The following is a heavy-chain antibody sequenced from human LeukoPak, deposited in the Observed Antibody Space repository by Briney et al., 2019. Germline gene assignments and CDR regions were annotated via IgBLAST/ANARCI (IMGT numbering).Heavy chain of an antibody. J-gene: IGHJ4*02. CDR1: GFTFSSYW. CDR3: AKSAPSGWYGPLDY. Sequence: GGSLRLSCAASGFTFSSYWMSWVRQAPGKGLEWVANIKQDGSEEYYVDSVKGRFTISRDNAKNSLYLQMNSLRAEDTALYYCAKSAPSGWYGPLDYWGQGTLVTASS. V-gene: IGHV3-7*03. CDR2: IKQDGSEE. D-gene: IGHD6-19*01.